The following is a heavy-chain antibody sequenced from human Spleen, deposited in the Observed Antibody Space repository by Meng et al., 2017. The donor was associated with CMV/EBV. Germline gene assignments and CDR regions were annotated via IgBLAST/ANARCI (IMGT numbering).Heavy chain of an antibody. D-gene: IGHD2-2*02. CDR2: IYSGGSST. J-gene: IGHJ3*02. V-gene: IGHV3-23*03. CDR3: ARLGYCSSTNCYMEDAFDI. CDR1: GFTFSGSD. Sequence: GGSLRLSCAASGFTFSGSDMYWVRQASGKGLEWVSVIYSGGSSTYYADSVKGRFTISRNNAKKSLYLQMNSLRAEDTAVYYCARLGYCSSTNCYMEDAFDIWGQGTVVTVSS.